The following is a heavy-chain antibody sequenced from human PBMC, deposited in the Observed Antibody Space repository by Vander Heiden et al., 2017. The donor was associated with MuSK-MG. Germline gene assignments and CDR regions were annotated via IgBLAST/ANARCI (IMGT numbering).Heavy chain of an antibody. CDR2: ISYDGSNK. CDR1: GFTFSSYA. Sequence: QVQLVESGGGVVQPGRSLRLSCAASGFTFSSYAMHGVRQAPGKGLEWVAVISYDGSNKYYADSVKGRFTISRDNSKNTLYLQRNSMRAEDTPVYHCARGNWRTYYDSLTGYGPLDYRGQVTLVTVSS. J-gene: IGHJ4*02. CDR3: ARGNWRTYYDSLTGYGPLDY. D-gene: IGHD3-9*01. V-gene: IGHV3-30*04.